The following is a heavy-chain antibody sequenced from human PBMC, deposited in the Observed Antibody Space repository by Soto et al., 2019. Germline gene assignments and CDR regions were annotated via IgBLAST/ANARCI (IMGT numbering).Heavy chain of an antibody. D-gene: IGHD5-12*01. J-gene: IGHJ4*02. CDR3: AREGSYSAYNFAHGIQLWSFDF. CDR2: IFSSGST. Sequence: SETLSLTCTVSGGSMSDYFWTWIRQPAGKGLEWIGRIFSSGSTSFNPSLESRVAMSVDTSKNHFSLNLSSVTAADMAVYYCAREGSYSAYNFAHGIQLWSFDFWGQGALVTVSS. V-gene: IGHV4-4*07. CDR1: GGSMSDYF.